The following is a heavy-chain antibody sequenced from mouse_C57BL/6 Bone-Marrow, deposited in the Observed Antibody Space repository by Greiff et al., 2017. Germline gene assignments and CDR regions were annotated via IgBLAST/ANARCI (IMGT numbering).Heavy chain of an antibody. CDR2: INPYNGGT. CDR3: ARWGSSYYYAMDY. V-gene: IGHV1-19*01. Sequence: VQLQQSGPVLVKPGASVKMSCKASGYTFTDYYMNWVKQSHGKSLEWIGVINPYNGGTSYNQKFKGKATLTVDKSSSTAYMEPNSLTSEDSAVYYCARWGSSYYYAMDYWGQGTSVTVSS. J-gene: IGHJ4*01. D-gene: IGHD1-3*01. CDR1: GYTFTDYY.